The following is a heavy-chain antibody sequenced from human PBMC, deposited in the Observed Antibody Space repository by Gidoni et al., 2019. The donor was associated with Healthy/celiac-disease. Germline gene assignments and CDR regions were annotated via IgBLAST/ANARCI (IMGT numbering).Heavy chain of an antibody. CDR1: GGTFSSYA. Sequence: QVQLVQSGAEVKKPGSSVKVSCKASGGTFSSYAISWVRQAPGQGLEWMGGIIPIFGTANYAQKFQGRVTITADESTSTAYMELSSLRSEDTAVYYCAFSSSGPAARPWYFDYWGQGTLVTVSS. J-gene: IGHJ4*02. D-gene: IGHD2-2*02. CDR3: AFSSSGPAARPWYFDY. V-gene: IGHV1-69*01. CDR2: IIPIFGTA.